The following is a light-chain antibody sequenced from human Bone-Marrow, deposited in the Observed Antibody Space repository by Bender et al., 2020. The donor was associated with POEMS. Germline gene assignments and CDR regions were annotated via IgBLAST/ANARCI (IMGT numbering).Light chain of an antibody. V-gene: IGLV2-14*01. CDR2: EVS. Sequence: SVLTQPASVSGSPGQSITISCTGTSNDVGNSASVAWYRHHPGKAPQLIISEVSNRPSGVSSRFSGSRSGNTASLFVSGLQADDEADYYCCSDATDGNILFGGGTRVTVL. CDR1: SNDVGNSAS. CDR3: CSDATDGNIL. J-gene: IGLJ2*01.